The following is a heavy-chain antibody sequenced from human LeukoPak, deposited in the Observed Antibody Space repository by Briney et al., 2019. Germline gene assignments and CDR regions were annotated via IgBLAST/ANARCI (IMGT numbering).Heavy chain of an antibody. CDR3: AKHVDIVVVPAAPRGWFDP. V-gene: IGHV3-30*02. CDR1: GFTFSSYG. CDR2: IRYDGSDK. J-gene: IGHJ5*02. D-gene: IGHD2-2*01. Sequence: PGGSLRLSCAASGFTFSSYGMHWVRQAPGRGLEWVAFIRYDGSDKYYADSVKGRFTISRDSSKNTLYLRMNSLRAEDTAVYYCAKHVDIVVVPAAPRGWFDPWGQGTLVTVSS.